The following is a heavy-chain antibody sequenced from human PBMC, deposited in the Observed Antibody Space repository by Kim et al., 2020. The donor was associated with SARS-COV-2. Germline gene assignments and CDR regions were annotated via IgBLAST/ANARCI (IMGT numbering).Heavy chain of an antibody. CDR3: ARARNYYDSSGYYHDDFDI. V-gene: IGHV3-48*03. Sequence: GRFTISRDNAKNSLYLQMNSLRAEDTAVYYCARARNYYDSSGYYHDDFDIWGQGTMVTVSS. J-gene: IGHJ3*02. D-gene: IGHD3-22*01.